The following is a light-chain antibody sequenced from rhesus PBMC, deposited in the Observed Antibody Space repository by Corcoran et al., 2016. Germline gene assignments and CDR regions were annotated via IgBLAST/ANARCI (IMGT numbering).Light chain of an antibody. Sequence: DIQMTQSPSSLSASVGDRVTITCRASQDIYNYLNWYQQKPGEAPRPLIYSVSSLATRVPSRFSGSISGTDYTLTSSSLQPEDIATYYCQQHQKLPVTFGGGTKVEL. CDR3: QQHQKLPVT. J-gene: IGKJ4*01. V-gene: IGKV1-66*01. CDR2: SVS. CDR1: QDIYNY.